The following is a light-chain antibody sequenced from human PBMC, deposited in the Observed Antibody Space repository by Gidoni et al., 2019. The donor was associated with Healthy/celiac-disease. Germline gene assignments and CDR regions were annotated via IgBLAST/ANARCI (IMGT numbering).Light chain of an antibody. V-gene: IGLV2-14*01. J-gene: IGLJ1*01. Sequence: QSALTQPASVSVSPGPSITISCTGTSSDVGGYNYVSWYQQHPGKAPKLMIYEVSNRPSGVSNRFSGSKSGNTASLTISGLQAEDEADYYCSSYTSSSTLGVFGTGTKVTVL. CDR1: SSDVGGYNY. CDR3: SSYTSSSTLGV. CDR2: EVS.